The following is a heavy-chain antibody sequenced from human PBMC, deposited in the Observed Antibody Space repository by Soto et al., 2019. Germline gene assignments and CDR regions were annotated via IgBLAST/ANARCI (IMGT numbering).Heavy chain of an antibody. CDR1: GYSFTSYW. CDR2: IYPGDSDT. V-gene: IGHV5-51*01. D-gene: IGHD3-10*01. CDR3: ARLGNYYGSGSQLAHYYGMDV. Sequence: PGVSMKISCKGVGYSFTSYWFGRVRQKPGKGLEWMGIIYPGDSDTRYSPSFQGQVTISADKSISTAYLQWSSLKASDTAMYYCARLGNYYGSGSQLAHYYGMDVWGQGTTVTVSS. J-gene: IGHJ6*02.